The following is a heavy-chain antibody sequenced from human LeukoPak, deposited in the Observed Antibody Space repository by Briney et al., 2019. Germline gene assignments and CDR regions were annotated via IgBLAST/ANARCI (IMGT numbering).Heavy chain of an antibody. Sequence: AETLSLTCSVSGGSISSSTYYWGWIHQPPGKGLEWIGSIFYSGSPYHTPSLKSRLTVSVDTSKNQFSLKLSSVTAADTAVYYCARHRRASDWFIDLWGRGTLVTVSS. V-gene: IGHV4-39*01. D-gene: IGHD6-19*01. J-gene: IGHJ2*01. CDR2: IFYSGSP. CDR1: GGSISSSTYY. CDR3: ARHRRASDWFIDL.